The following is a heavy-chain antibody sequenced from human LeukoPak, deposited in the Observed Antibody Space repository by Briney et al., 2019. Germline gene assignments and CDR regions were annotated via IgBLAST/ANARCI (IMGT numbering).Heavy chain of an antibody. J-gene: IGHJ6*02. Sequence: GGSLRLSCAASGFTFGSYGIHWVRQAPGKGLEWVAVISYDGNNEYYADSVKGRFTISRDNSKNTLYLQMNSLRAEDTAVYYCAKSAEGKSMDVWGQGTTVTVSS. V-gene: IGHV3-30*18. CDR2: ISYDGNNE. CDR1: GFTFGSYG. D-gene: IGHD4-23*01. CDR3: AKSAEGKSMDV.